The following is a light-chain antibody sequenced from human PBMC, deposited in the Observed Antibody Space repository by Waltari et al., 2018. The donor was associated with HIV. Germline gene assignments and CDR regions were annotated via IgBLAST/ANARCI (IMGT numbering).Light chain of an antibody. CDR2: EVS. V-gene: IGLV2-14*01. J-gene: IGLJ3*02. CDR3: SSYTTGSTWV. CDR1: SSDIGGYKY. Sequence: QSALTQPASVSGSPGQSITISCTGTSSDIGGYKYVSWYQQQPGKAPKLMISEVSNRPSGFSNRFAGSKSGNAASLTISGLQAEDEADYYCSSYTTGSTWVFGGGTKLTVL.